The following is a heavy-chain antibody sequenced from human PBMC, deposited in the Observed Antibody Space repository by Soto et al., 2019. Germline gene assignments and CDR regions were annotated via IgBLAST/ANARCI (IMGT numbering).Heavy chain of an antibody. CDR3: AKDFLHYSYMDV. V-gene: IGHV3-30*18. Sequence: GGSLRLSCAASGLTFSSYAMSWVRQAPGKGLEWVAVITDDGSNKYYADSVKGRFTISRDNSKNTLYLQMNSLRAEDTAVYYCAKDFLHYSYMDVWGKGTTVTVSS. CDR1: GLTFSSYA. CDR2: ITDDGSNK. J-gene: IGHJ6*03.